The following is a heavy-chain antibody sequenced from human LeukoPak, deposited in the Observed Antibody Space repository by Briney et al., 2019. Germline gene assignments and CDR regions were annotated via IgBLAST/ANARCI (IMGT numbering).Heavy chain of an antibody. CDR3: AELGITMIGGV. V-gene: IGHV3-30*18. CDR1: GLTFSSYG. J-gene: IGHJ6*04. CDR2: ISYDGSNK. D-gene: IGHD3-10*02. Sequence: GGSLRLSCAASGLTFSSYGMHWVRQAPGKELEWVAVISYDGSNKYYADSVKGRFTISRDNSKNSLYLQMNSLRAEDTAVYYCAELGITMIGGVWGKGTTVTVSS.